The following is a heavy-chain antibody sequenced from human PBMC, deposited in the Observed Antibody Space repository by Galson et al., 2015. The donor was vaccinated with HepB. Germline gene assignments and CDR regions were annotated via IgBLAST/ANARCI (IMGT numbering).Heavy chain of an antibody. D-gene: IGHD3-3*01. CDR2: FRSKADGGTT. CDR1: GFTFTDAW. Sequence: SLRLSCAASGFTFTDAWMSWVRQAPGKGLEWVGRFRSKADGGTTDYAAPVKGRFTISRDDSKSMVYLQMNSLKIEDTAVYYCTTGPEKSWSGDFDYGGQGTLVTVSS. CDR3: TTGPEKSWSGDFDY. J-gene: IGHJ4*02. V-gene: IGHV3-15*01.